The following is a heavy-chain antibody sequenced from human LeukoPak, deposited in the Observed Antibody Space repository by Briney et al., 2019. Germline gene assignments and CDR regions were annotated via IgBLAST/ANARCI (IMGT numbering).Heavy chain of an antibody. Sequence: PGGSLRLSCAASGFTFSSYWMSWVRQAPGKGLELVSNIKQDGSEKYYVDSVKGRFTISRDNAKNSLYLQMNSLRAEDTAVYYCARDVWYQLLWDYFDYWGPGTLVTVSS. J-gene: IGHJ4*02. CDR2: IKQDGSEK. D-gene: IGHD2-2*01. CDR1: GFTFSSYW. CDR3: ARDVWYQLLWDYFDY. V-gene: IGHV3-7*01.